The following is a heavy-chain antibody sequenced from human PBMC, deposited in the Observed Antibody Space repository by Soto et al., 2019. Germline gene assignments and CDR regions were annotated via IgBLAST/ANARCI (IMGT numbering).Heavy chain of an antibody. Sequence: EVQLAESGGGLVQPGGSLRLSCAASGFTFSNYDMHWVRQVTGKGLEWVSGITTAGDTYYPGSVKGRFTISREKAKNSLYLQMNSLSAGDTAVYYCARELHGGSYGMDVWGPGTTVTVSS. J-gene: IGHJ6*02. CDR1: GFTFSNYD. CDR3: ARELHGGSYGMDV. CDR2: ITTAGDT. V-gene: IGHV3-13*01.